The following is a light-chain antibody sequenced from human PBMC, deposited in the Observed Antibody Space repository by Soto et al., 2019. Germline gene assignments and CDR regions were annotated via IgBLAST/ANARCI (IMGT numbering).Light chain of an antibody. CDR3: KNYQTYPRP. J-gene: IGKJ1*01. Sequence: DIQMTQSPSTVSASVGDRITITCRASQSINTWLAWYRQRPGEAPQLLIYDGSTLAMGVPSRFSGSGSGTDSPLSTSRLQPDDFAPFYCKNYQTYPRPFGKGTKVEVK. CDR1: QSINTW. V-gene: IGKV1-5*01. CDR2: DGS.